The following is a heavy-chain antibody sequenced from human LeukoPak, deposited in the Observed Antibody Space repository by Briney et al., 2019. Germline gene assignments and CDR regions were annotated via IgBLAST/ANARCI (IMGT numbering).Heavy chain of an antibody. CDR1: GGSISSGSYY. V-gene: IGHV4-61*02. CDR2: IYTSGST. D-gene: IGHD6-13*01. Sequence: SETLSPTCTVSGGSISSGSYYWSWIRQPAGKGLEWIGRIYTSGSTNYNPSLKSRVTISVDTSKNHFSLKLSSATAADAALYYCARGVAAAGTIWFDPWGQGTLVTVSS. CDR3: ARGVAAAGTIWFDP. J-gene: IGHJ5*02.